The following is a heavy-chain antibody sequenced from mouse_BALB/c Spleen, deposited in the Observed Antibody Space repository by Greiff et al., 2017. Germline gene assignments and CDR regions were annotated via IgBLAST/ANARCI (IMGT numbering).Heavy chain of an antibody. Sequence: QVQLQQPGAELVKPGTSVKLSCKASGYNFTSYWINWVKLRPGQGLEWIGDIYPGSGSTNYNEKFKSKATLTVDTSSSTAYMQLSSLASEDSALYYCASSGYDYYAMDYWGQGTSVTVSS. CDR3: ASSGYDYYAMDY. J-gene: IGHJ4*01. CDR1: GYNFTSYW. CDR2: IYPGSGST. D-gene: IGHD3-1*01. V-gene: IGHV1-55*01.